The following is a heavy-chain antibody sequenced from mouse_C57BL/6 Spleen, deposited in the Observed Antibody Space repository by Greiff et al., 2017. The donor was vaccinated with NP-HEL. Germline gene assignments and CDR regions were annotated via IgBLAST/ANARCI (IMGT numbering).Heavy chain of an antibody. Sequence: QVQLKQPGAELVMPGASVKLSCKASGYTFTSYWMHWVKQRPGQGLEWIGEIDPSDSYTNYNQKFKGKSTLTVDKSSSTAYMQLSSLTSEDSAVYYCARSPQGDLDYWGQGTTLTVSS. CDR2: IDPSDSYT. D-gene: IGHD3-3*01. CDR1: GYTFTSYW. J-gene: IGHJ2*01. CDR3: ARSPQGDLDY. V-gene: IGHV1-69*01.